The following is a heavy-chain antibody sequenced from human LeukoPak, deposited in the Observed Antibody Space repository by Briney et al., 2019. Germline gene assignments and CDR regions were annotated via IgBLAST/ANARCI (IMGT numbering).Heavy chain of an antibody. D-gene: IGHD3-3*01. CDR2: IKQDGSEK. CDR3: AREANFWSGYIDYFDY. Sequence: GGSLRLSCVASGFTFSSYWMSWVRQAPGKGLEWVANIKQDGSEKYYVDSVKGRFTISRDNAKNSLYLQMNSLRAEDTAVYYCAREANFWSGYIDYFDYWGQGTLVTVSS. CDR1: GFTFSSYW. V-gene: IGHV3-7*01. J-gene: IGHJ4*02.